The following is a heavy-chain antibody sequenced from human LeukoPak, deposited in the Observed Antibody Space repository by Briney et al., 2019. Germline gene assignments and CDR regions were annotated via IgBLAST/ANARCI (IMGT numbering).Heavy chain of an antibody. V-gene: IGHV1-46*01. CDR3: ASLGSGSSPIIDFDY. D-gene: IGHD3-10*01. J-gene: IGHJ4*02. Sequence: ASVKVSCKASGYTFTRYYMHWVRQASGQGLEWMGVIDPGGGGTSYAQKFQGRVIMTRDTSTSTVYMELSSLRSEDTAVYYCASLGSGSSPIIDFDYWGQGTLVTVSS. CDR1: GYTFTRYY. CDR2: IDPGGGGT.